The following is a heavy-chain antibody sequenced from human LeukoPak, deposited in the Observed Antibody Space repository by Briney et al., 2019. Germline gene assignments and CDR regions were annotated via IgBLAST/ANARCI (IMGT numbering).Heavy chain of an antibody. Sequence: SQTLSLTCAISGDSVSTNRATWTWLRQSPSRGLDWLGRTYYRSKWNTDYAVSMRSRITINPDTSKNQFSLQLSSVTPEDTAVYYCARLVGAAWFDSWGQGTLVTVSS. V-gene: IGHV6-1*01. CDR2: TYYRSKWNT. D-gene: IGHD1-26*01. CDR3: ARLVGAAWFDS. CDR1: GDSVSTNRAT. J-gene: IGHJ5*01.